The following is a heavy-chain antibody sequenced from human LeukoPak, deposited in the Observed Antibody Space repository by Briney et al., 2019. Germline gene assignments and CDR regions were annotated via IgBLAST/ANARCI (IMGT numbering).Heavy chain of an antibody. CDR1: GFTFSSYE. D-gene: IGHD6-13*01. CDR3: ATVYSSGYSSSWYRI. CDR2: ISGSGGST. V-gene: IGHV3-23*01. J-gene: IGHJ4*02. Sequence: GGSLRLSCAASGFTFSSYEMNWVRQAPGKGLEWVSAISGSGGSTYYADSVKGRFTISRDNSKNTLYLQMNSLRAEDTAVYYCATVYSSGYSSSWYRIWGQGTLVTVSS.